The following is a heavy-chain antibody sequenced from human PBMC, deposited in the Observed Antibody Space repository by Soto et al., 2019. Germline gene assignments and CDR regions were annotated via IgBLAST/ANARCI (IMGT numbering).Heavy chain of an antibody. D-gene: IGHD2-15*01. V-gene: IGHV4-30-2*01. Sequence: PSETLSLTCSVAGGSISSGGYSWSWIRQPPGKGLEWIGYIYHSGTTYFNPSLKSRVTMSVDKSRNQFSLELTSVTAADTAVYYCARVVIRMAIQSIDSWGPGSLVTVSS. CDR3: ARVVIRMAIQSIDS. CDR2: IYHSGTT. CDR1: GGSISSGGYS. J-gene: IGHJ4*02.